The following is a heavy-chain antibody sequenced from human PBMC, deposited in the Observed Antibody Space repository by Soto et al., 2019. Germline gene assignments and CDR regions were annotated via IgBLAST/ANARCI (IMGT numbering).Heavy chain of an antibody. CDR3: NRGSEYDFWSGYL. Sequence: QERLVQSGAEVRKPGSSGKVSCKVTGGTSTRYAINWVRQAPGQGLGWMGGIVPMFGTSKYAQKFQGQGTITADTSTNIAYMELRSLRSEDTAVYYCNRGSEYDFWSGYLWGQGTLVSVSS. J-gene: IGHJ4*02. V-gene: IGHV1-69*06. CDR2: IVPMFGTS. CDR1: GGTSTRYA. D-gene: IGHD3-3*01.